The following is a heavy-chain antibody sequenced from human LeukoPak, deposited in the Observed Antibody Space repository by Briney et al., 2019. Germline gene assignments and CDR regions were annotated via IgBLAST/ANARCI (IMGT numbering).Heavy chain of an antibody. CDR2: IIPILGIA. Sequence: SSVNVSCKASGGTFSSYAVSWVRQAPGQGREWMGRIIPILGIANYAQKFQGRGTITADKSTSTAYMELISLRSEDTAVYYCARTTVSHFDYWGQGTLVTVSS. V-gene: IGHV1-69*04. CDR3: ARTTVSHFDY. J-gene: IGHJ4*02. D-gene: IGHD4-17*01. CDR1: GGTFSSYA.